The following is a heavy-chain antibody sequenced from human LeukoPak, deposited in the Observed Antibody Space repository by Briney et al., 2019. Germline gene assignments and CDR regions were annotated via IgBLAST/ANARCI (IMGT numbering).Heavy chain of an antibody. CDR3: AKDRRRTSGWYVFDY. V-gene: IGHV3-23*01. CDR1: GFSFRNYA. J-gene: IGHJ4*02. Sequence: GGSLRLSCAASGFSFRNYAMAWVRQAPGKGLEWVSVISDSGETTYCADSVKGPFTISRDDSKNTLYLQVNSLRAEDTAAYYCAKDRRRTSGWYVFDYWGQGTLVTVSS. CDR2: ISDSGETT. D-gene: IGHD6-19*01.